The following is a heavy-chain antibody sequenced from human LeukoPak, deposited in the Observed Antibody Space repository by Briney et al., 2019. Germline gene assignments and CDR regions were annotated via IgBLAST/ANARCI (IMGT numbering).Heavy chain of an antibody. Sequence: PSETLSLTCTVSGGSISSSSYYWGWIRQPPGKGPEWIGSIYYSGSTNYNPSLKSRVTISVDTSKNQFSLKLSSVTAADTAVYYCARDRDDILTGYYQHWGQGTLVTVSS. CDR3: ARDRDDILTGYYQH. CDR2: IYYSGST. D-gene: IGHD3-9*01. J-gene: IGHJ1*01. CDR1: GGSISSSSYY. V-gene: IGHV4-39*07.